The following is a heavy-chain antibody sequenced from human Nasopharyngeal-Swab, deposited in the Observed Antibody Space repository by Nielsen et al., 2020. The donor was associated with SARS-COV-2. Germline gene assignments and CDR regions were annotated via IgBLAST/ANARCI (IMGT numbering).Heavy chain of an antibody. D-gene: IGHD4-17*01. CDR1: GFTFSSYA. CDR3: AREHDYGDPTSYGMDV. V-gene: IGHV3-30*04. Sequence: GGSLRLSCAASGFTFSSYAMHWVRQAPGKGLEWVAVISYDGSNKYYADSVKGRFTISRDNSKNTLYLQMNSLRAEDTAVYYCAREHDYGDPTSYGMDVWCQGTTVTVSS. CDR2: ISYDGSNK. J-gene: IGHJ6*02.